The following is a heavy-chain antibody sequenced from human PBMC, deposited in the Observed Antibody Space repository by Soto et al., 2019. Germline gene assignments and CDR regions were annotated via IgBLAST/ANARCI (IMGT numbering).Heavy chain of an antibody. CDR3: ARGADGYSYAYNWFDP. J-gene: IGHJ5*02. D-gene: IGHD5-18*01. Sequence: QVQLQESGPGLVKPSQTLSLTCTVSGGSISRGDYYWSWIRQPPEKGLEWIGYIYYSGSTYYNPSLKSRVTISVDTSKNQFSLKLSSVTAADTAVYYCARGADGYSYAYNWFDPWGQGTLVTVSS. CDR2: IYYSGST. V-gene: IGHV4-30-4*01. CDR1: GGSISRGDYY.